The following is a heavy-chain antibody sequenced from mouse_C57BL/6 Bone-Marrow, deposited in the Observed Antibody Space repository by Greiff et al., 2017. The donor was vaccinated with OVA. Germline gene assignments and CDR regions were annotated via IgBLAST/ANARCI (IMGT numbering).Heavy chain of an antibody. Sequence: VKLQESGAELARPGASVKLSCKASGYTFTSYGISWVKQRTGQGLEWIGEIYPRSGNTYYNEKFKGKATLTADKSSSTAYMELRSLTSEDSAVYFCAREGVWLRRDHWGQGTTLTVSS. CDR1: GYTFTSYG. CDR2: IYPRSGNT. CDR3: AREGVWLRRDH. D-gene: IGHD2-2*01. J-gene: IGHJ2*01. V-gene: IGHV1-81*01.